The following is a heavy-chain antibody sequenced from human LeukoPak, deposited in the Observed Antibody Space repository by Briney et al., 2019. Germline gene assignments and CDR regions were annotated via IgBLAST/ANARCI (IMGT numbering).Heavy chain of an antibody. CDR1: GYTFTGYY. V-gene: IGHV1-2*02. Sequence: GASVKVSCKASGYTFTGYYMHWVRQAPGQGLEWMGWINPNSGGTNYAQKFQGRVTMTRGTSISTAYMELSRLRSDDTAVYYCARDAAGYDLGVDYWGQGTLVTVSS. CDR3: ARDAAGYDLGVDY. J-gene: IGHJ4*02. D-gene: IGHD5-12*01. CDR2: INPNSGGT.